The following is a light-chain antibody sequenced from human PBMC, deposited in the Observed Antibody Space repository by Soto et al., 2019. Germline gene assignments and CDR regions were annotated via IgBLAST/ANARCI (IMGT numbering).Light chain of an antibody. CDR2: STS. V-gene: IGLV1-44*01. J-gene: IGLJ2*01. CDR1: SSNIGTNT. Sequence: QSVLTQPPSASGTPGQRVTISCSGGSSNIGTNTVNWYQQLPGTSPKLLIYSTSQRPSGVPDRFSGSKSGNTASLTVSGLQGEDEADYYCMSYVGGNSVAFGGGTKLTVL. CDR3: MSYVGGNSVA.